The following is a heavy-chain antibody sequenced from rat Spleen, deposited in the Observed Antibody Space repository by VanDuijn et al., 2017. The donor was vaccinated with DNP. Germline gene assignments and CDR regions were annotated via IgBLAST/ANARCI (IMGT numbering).Heavy chain of an antibody. CDR3: ARWKIGPHYFDY. CDR2: ISYSGRT. Sequence: EVQLQESGPGLVKPSQSLSLTCSVTGYSITSSYRWSWIRKFPGNKMAWIGHISYSGRTTYNPSLKSRISITRDTSKNQFFLQVNSVTTEDTATYYCARWKIGPHYFDYWGQGVMVTVSS. J-gene: IGHJ2*01. CDR1: GYSITSSY. D-gene: IGHD1-5*01. V-gene: IGHV3-1*01.